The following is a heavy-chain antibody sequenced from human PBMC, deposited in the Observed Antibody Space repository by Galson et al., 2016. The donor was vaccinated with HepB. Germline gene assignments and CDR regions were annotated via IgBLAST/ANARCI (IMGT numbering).Heavy chain of an antibody. D-gene: IGHD2-15*01. V-gene: IGHV3-7*01. CDR1: GFSFTNRW. CDR2: IRQDGNEK. J-gene: IGHJ3*01. Sequence: SLRLSCAASGFSFTNRWMTWVRQAPGKGLEWVANIRQDGNEKYHAEFVKGRFTISRDNAKNSLYLQMSGLRPEDTAVYYCARDSGYCSGGSCYGDAFDVWGQGAMVTVSS. CDR3: ARDSGYCSGGSCYGDAFDV.